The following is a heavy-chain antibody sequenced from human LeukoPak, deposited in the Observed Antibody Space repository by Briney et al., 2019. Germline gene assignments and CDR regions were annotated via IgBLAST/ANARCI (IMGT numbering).Heavy chain of an antibody. CDR2: IYSGGST. CDR1: GFTVSSNY. D-gene: IGHD3-9*01. J-gene: IGHJ4*02. Sequence: PGGSLRLSCAASGFTVSSNYMSWVRQAPGKGLEWVSVIYSGGSTYYADSVKGRFTISRDNSKNTLYLQMNSLRAEDTAVYYCARGKYDILTGYYRSHDYWGQGTLVTVSS. CDR3: ARGKYDILTGYYRSHDY. V-gene: IGHV3-66*01.